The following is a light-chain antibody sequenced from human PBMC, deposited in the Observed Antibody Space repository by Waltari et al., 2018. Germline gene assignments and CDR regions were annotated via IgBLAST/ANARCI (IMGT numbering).Light chain of an antibody. J-gene: IGKJ1*01. CDR2: AAS. CDR3: QHYVRLPAT. Sequence: EIVLTQSPGTLSLAPGARATLSCRASQIVSSTLAWYQQKPGQAPSLLIYAASTRATGISDRFSGSGSGTDFRLTISRLEPEDFAVYYCQHYVRLPATFGQGTKVEIK. CDR1: QIVSST. V-gene: IGKV3-20*01.